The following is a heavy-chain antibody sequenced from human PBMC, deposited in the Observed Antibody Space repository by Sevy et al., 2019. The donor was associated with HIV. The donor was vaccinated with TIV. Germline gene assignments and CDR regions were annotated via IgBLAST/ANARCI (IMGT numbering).Heavy chain of an antibody. CDR1: GFSFSSYS. CDR3: ARDDHWEFDY. Sequence: GGSVRLSCVTSGFSFSSYSMNWVRQAPGKGLEWVSYISSSSGTIRYADSVKGRLTISRDNAKTSLFLQMNSLRAEDTAVYYCARDDHWEFDYWGQGALVTVSS. V-gene: IGHV3-48*01. D-gene: IGHD7-27*01. CDR2: ISSSSGTI. J-gene: IGHJ4*02.